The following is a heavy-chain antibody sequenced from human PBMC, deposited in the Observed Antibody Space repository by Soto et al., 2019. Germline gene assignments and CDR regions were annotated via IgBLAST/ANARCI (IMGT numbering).Heavy chain of an antibody. CDR1: GYTFTGYY. J-gene: IGHJ5*02. Sequence: ASVKVSCKASGYTFTGYYMHWVRQAPGQGLEWMVWINPNSGGTNYAQKFQGWVTMTRDTSISTSYMELSRLRSDDTAVYYCARGRIITMVRGVLSRFDPWGQGTLVTVSS. CDR2: INPNSGGT. CDR3: ARGRIITMVRGVLSRFDP. D-gene: IGHD3-10*01. V-gene: IGHV1-2*04.